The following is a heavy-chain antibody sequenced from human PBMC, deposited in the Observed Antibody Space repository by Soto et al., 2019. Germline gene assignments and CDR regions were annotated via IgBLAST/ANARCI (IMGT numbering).Heavy chain of an antibody. CDR2: ISAYNGNT. Sequence: ASLKVSYKASGHTFTSYGISWVRQAPGQGHEWMGWISAYNGNTNYAQKLQGRVTMTTDTSTSTAYMELRSLRSDDTAVYYCARESSNYYFDYWGQGTLVTVSS. V-gene: IGHV1-18*01. D-gene: IGHD4-4*01. CDR1: GHTFTSYG. CDR3: ARESSNYYFDY. J-gene: IGHJ4*02.